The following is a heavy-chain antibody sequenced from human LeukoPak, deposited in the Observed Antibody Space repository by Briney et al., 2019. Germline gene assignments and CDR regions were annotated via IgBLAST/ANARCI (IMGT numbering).Heavy chain of an antibody. CDR2: INPNSGGT. V-gene: IGHV1-2*02. CDR1: GYTFTGYY. Sequence: ASVKVSCKASGYTFTGYYMHWVRQAPGQGLEWMGWINPNSGGTNYAQKFQGRVTMTRDTSISTAYMELNRLRSDDTAVYYCARAPLWLVRGLAEYFQHWGQGTLVTVSS. D-gene: IGHD6-19*01. CDR3: ARAPLWLVRGLAEYFQH. J-gene: IGHJ1*01.